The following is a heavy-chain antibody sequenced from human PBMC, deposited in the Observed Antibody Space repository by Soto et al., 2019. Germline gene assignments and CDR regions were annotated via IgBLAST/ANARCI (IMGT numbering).Heavy chain of an antibody. J-gene: IGHJ4*02. V-gene: IGHV3-23*01. CDR1: GFTFSSYA. D-gene: IGHD1-1*01. Sequence: GGSLRLSCAASGFTFSSYAMSWVRQAPGKGLEWVSAISGSGGSTYYADSVKGRFTISRDNSKNTLYLQMNSLRAEDKAVYYCAKVVRGTILTHFDCWGQGTLVTVSS. CDR3: AKVVRGTILTHFDC. CDR2: ISGSGGST.